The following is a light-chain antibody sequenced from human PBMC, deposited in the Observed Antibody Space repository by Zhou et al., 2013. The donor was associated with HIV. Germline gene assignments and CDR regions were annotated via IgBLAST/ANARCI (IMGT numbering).Light chain of an antibody. CDR3: QFYNNWPPTWT. CDR2: AAT. Sequence: EIVLTQFPDTLSLSPGERATLSCRASQTLSDNYLAWYQHKPGQTPKFLIFAATSRATGTPDRFLGSGSGTDFTLTISSLQTEDFAVYYCQFYNNWPPTWTFGQGTKVEMK. J-gene: IGKJ1*01. V-gene: IGKV3-20*01. CDR1: QTLSDNY.